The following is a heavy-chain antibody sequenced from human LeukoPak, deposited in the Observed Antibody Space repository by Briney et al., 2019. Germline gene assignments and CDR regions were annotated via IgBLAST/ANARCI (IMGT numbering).Heavy chain of an antibody. Sequence: GGSLRLFCAASGFTFSSYAMNWVRQAPGKGLEWVSAISGSGGSTYYADSVKGRFTISRGNSKNTLYLQMNSLRAEDTAVYYCAKGFYHVGATTVYDYWGQGTLVTVSS. CDR2: ISGSGGST. CDR3: AKGFYHVGATTVYDY. J-gene: IGHJ4*02. V-gene: IGHV3-23*01. CDR1: GFTFSSYA. D-gene: IGHD1-26*01.